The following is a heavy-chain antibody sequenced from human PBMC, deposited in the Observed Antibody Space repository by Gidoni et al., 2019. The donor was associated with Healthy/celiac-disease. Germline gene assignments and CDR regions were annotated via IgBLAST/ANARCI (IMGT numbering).Heavy chain of an antibody. CDR3: ARVGPLEKRYYDFWSVYNPGGMDV. CDR2: ISSSGSTI. Sequence: QVQLVESGGGLVKPGGSLRLSCAASGLTFSAYYMSWLRQAPGKGLEWVSYISSSGSTIYYADSVKGRFTISRDNAKNSLYLQMNSLRAEDTAVYYCARVGPLEKRYYDFWSVYNPGGMDVWGQGTTVTVSS. D-gene: IGHD3-3*01. J-gene: IGHJ6*02. V-gene: IGHV3-11*01. CDR1: GLTFSAYY.